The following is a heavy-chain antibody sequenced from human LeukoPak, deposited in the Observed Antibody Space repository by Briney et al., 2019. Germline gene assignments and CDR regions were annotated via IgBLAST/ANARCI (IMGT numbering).Heavy chain of an antibody. Sequence: GASVKLSCKVSGYTLTELSMHWVRQAPGKGLEWMGGFDPEDGETIYAQKFQGRVTMTEDTSTDTAYMELSSLRSEDTAVYYCATGLGAPDAFDIWGQGTMVTVSS. CDR2: FDPEDGET. V-gene: IGHV1-24*01. CDR3: ATGLGAPDAFDI. CDR1: GYTLTELS. J-gene: IGHJ3*02. D-gene: IGHD1-26*01.